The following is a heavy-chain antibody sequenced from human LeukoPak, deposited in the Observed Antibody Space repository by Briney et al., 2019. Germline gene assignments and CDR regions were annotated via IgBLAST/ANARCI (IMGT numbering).Heavy chain of an antibody. CDR2: ISAGGGST. D-gene: IGHD6-13*01. CDR1: GLTFSDYS. J-gene: IGHJ4*02. CDR3: AKDAAGPEY. V-gene: IGHV3-23*01. Sequence: GRSLRLSCAASGLTFSDYSMTWVRQAPGKGLFWVSGISAGGGSTYYADSVKGRFTISRDNSRNTLYLQMNSLRAEDTAAYYCAKDAAGPEYWGQGTLVTVSS.